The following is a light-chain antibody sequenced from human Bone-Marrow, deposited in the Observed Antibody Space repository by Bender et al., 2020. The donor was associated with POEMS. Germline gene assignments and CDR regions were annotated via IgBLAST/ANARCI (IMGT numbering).Light chain of an antibody. Sequence: QSGLTQPASVSGSPGQSITISCTGTSSDVGGFDYVSWYQHHPGRAPKLLFYEVINRPPGVSNRLSAFKSGNTASLTISGLQPEDEADYYCSSRTSRSTLGVFGPGTRVTVL. V-gene: IGLV2-14*01. CDR2: EVI. CDR1: SSDVGGFDY. J-gene: IGLJ1*01. CDR3: SSRTSRSTLGV.